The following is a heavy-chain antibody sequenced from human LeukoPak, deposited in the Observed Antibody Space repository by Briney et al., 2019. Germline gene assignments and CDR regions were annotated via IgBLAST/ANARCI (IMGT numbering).Heavy chain of an antibody. Sequence: SSETLSLTCAVYGGSFSGYYWSWIRLPPGKGLEWIGEINHSGSTNYNPSLKSRVTISVDTSKNQFSLKLSSVTAADTAVYYCARGLRYCSSTSCYTRGSSFDYWGQGTLVTVSS. J-gene: IGHJ4*02. V-gene: IGHV4-34*01. D-gene: IGHD2-2*02. CDR1: GGSFSGYY. CDR3: ARGLRYCSSTSCYTRGSSFDY. CDR2: INHSGST.